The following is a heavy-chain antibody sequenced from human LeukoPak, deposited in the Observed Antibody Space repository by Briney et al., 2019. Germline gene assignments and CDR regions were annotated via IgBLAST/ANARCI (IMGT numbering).Heavy chain of an antibody. CDR2: ISGSGGST. V-gene: IGHV3-23*01. D-gene: IGHD2-2*01. CDR3: AKVYCSSTSCYDWYFDY. CDR1: GFTFSSYA. Sequence: PGGSLRLSCAASGFTFSSYAMSWVRQAPGKGLEWVSAISGSGGSTYYADSVKGRFTISRDNSKNTLYLQMNSLRAEDTAVYYCAKVYCSSTSCYDWYFDYWGQGTLVTVSS. J-gene: IGHJ4*02.